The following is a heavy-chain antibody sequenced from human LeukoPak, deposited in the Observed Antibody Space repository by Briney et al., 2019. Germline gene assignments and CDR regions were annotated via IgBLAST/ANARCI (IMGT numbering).Heavy chain of an antibody. Sequence: GGSLRLSCAASGFTFSSYAMSWVRQAPGKGLEWVSAISGIGGSTYYADSVKGRFTISRDNSKNTLYLQMNSLRAEDTAVYYCAKARGDYDILTGYYGGGYYFDYWGQGTLVIVSS. CDR2: ISGIGGST. CDR3: AKARGDYDILTGYYGGGYYFDY. CDR1: GFTFSSYA. D-gene: IGHD3-9*01. V-gene: IGHV3-23*01. J-gene: IGHJ4*02.